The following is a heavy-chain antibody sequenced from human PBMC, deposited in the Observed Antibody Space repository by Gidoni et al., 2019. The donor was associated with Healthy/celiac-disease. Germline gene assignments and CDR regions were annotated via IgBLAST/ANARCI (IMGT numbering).Heavy chain of an antibody. CDR2: ISSSSSYI. Sequence: EVQLVESGGGLVKPGGSLRLSCAASGFTFSSYSMNWVRQAPGKGLEWVSSISSSSSYIYYADSVKGRFTISRDNAKNSLYLQMNSLRAEDTAVYYCARESIAARRSKPGQADYWGQGTLVTVSS. CDR1: GFTFSSYS. V-gene: IGHV3-21*01. J-gene: IGHJ4*02. CDR3: ARESIAARRSKPGQADY. D-gene: IGHD6-6*01.